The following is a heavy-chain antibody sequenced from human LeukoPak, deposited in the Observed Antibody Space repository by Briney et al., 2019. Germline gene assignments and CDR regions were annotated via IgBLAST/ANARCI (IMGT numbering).Heavy chain of an antibody. CDR3: AKDPGYVDY. J-gene: IGHJ4*02. CDR1: EFTFVAYA. Sequence: PGGPRSPSFPPSEFTFVAYAMHWSRQAPAKGREWVALISYDGRNKYFADSVKGRFTISRDNSKNTVHLQMNSLRAEDTAVYYCAKDPGYVDYWGQGTLVTVSS. V-gene: IGHV3-30*18. D-gene: IGHD2-15*01. CDR2: ISYDGRNK.